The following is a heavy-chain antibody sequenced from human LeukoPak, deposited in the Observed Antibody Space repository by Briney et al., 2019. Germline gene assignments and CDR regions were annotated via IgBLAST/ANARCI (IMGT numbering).Heavy chain of an antibody. CDR1: GGSISSYY. V-gene: IGHV4-4*07. CDR2: IYTSGST. Sequence: SETLSLTCTVSGGSISSYYWSWFRQPAGKGLEWIGRIYTSGSTNYNPSLKSRVTMSVDTSKNQFSLKLSSVTAADTAVYYCARDPTGYCSSTSCYAFDIWGQGTMVTVSS. D-gene: IGHD2-2*03. CDR3: ARDPTGYCSSTSCYAFDI. J-gene: IGHJ3*02.